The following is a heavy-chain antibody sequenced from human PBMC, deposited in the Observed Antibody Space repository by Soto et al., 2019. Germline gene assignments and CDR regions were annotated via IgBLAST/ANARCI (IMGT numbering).Heavy chain of an antibody. Sequence: QVQLQESGPGLVKPSQTLSLTCTVSGGSISSGGYYWSWIRQHPGKGLEWIGYIYYSGSTYYNPSLTSRVTISVDTSKNQFSLKLSSVTAADTAVYYCARVGPAATLGWFDPWGQGTLVTVSS. CDR3: ARVGPAATLGWFDP. CDR2: IYYSGST. D-gene: IGHD2-2*01. CDR1: GGSISSGGYY. J-gene: IGHJ5*02. V-gene: IGHV4-31*03.